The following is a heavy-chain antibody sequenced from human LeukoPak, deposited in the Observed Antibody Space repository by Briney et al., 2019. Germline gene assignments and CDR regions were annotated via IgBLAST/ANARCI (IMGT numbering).Heavy chain of an antibody. CDR3: AASIAAAAS. CDR1: RVIFSAYW. CDR2: INEDGREK. J-gene: IGHJ4*02. D-gene: IGHD6-25*01. Sequence: GGSLRLTCAASRVIFSAYWVTWVRQAPGKGLEWVANINEDGREKHYVDSVKGRFTISRDNAKNSLYLQMNSLSAEDPAVYYCAASIAAAASWGQGPLVTVSS. V-gene: IGHV3-7*03.